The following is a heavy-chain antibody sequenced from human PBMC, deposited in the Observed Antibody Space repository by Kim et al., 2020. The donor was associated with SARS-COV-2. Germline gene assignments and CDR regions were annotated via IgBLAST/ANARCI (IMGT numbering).Heavy chain of an antibody. CDR2: INHSGST. J-gene: IGHJ5*01. V-gene: IGHV4-34*01. CDR1: GGSFSGYY. D-gene: IGHD6-19*01. Sequence: SETLSLTCAVYGGSFSGYYWSWIRQPPGKGLEWIGEINHSGSTNYNPSLKSRVTISVDTSKNQFSLKLSSVTAADTAVYYCARAPSQPGIAVAGTFDYWG. CDR3: ARAPSQPGIAVAGTFDY.